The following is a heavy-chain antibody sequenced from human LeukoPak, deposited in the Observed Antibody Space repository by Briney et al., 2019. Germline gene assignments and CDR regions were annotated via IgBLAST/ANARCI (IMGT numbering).Heavy chain of an antibody. D-gene: IGHD1-1*01. CDR3: ARNSRKAGGTFVDY. J-gene: IGHJ4*02. Sequence: PGGSLRLSCAASGISFSDYFMSWIRQTPEKGLEWVSYISHTGYSTYYADSVKGRFTISRDNAKESLYLQMNSLTAEDTAVYYCARNSRKAGGTFVDYWGQGTLVIVSS. CDR2: ISHTGYST. CDR1: GISFSDYF. V-gene: IGHV3-11*01.